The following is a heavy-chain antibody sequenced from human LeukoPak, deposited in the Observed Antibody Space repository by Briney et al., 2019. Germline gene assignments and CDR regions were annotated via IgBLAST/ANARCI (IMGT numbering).Heavy chain of an antibody. D-gene: IGHD3-3*01. J-gene: IGHJ4*02. Sequence: ASVKVSCKASGYTFTGYYMHWVRQAPGQGLDWMGWINPNSGGTNYAQKFQGRVTMTRDTSISTAYMELSRLRSDDTAVYYCARDLEVRYDFRNWGQGTLVTVSS. CDR1: GYTFTGYY. CDR3: ARDLEVRYDFRN. V-gene: IGHV1-2*02. CDR2: INPNSGGT.